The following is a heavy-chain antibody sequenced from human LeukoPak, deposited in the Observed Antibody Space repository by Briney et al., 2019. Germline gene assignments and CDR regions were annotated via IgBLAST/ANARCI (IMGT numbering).Heavy chain of an antibody. CDR2: INPSGGST. D-gene: IGHD4-23*01. Sequence: GASVKVSCKASGYTFTSYYMHWVRQAPGQGLEWMGIINPSGGSTSYAQKFQGRVTMTRDTSTSTVYMELSSLRSDDTAVYYCARDSRLDDYGGNSPNNFDYWGQGTLVTVSS. CDR3: ARDSRLDDYGGNSPNNFDY. V-gene: IGHV1-46*01. J-gene: IGHJ4*02. CDR1: GYTFTSYY.